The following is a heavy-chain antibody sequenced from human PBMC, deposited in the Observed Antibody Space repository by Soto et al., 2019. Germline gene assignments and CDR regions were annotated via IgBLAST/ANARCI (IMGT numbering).Heavy chain of an antibody. CDR3: AKFSAPSLYSISSLPDY. CDR2: IFPDDSDT. V-gene: IGHV5-51*01. CDR1: GDGFATNW. Sequence: PGESLKISCKVSGDGFATNWIAWVRQKSGQGLEYMGSIFPDDSDTRYSPSFQGQVTISVDKSISTAYLQWSNLKASDTAMYFCAKFSAPSLYSISSLPDYWGQGTLVTVSS. D-gene: IGHD6-6*01. J-gene: IGHJ4*02.